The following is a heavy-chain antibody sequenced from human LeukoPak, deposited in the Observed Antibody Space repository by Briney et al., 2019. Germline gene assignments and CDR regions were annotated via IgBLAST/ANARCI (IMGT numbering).Heavy chain of an antibody. V-gene: IGHV4-4*07. D-gene: IGHD6-13*01. CDR3: ARSPRVKAAYDY. Sequence: SETLSLTCTVSGGSISSYYWSWIRQPAGKGLEWIGRIYTSGSTNYNPSLKSRVTISVDTSKNQFSLKLSSVTAADTAVYYCARSPRVKAAYDYWGQGTLVTVSS. CDR1: GGSISSYY. CDR2: IYTSGST. J-gene: IGHJ4*02.